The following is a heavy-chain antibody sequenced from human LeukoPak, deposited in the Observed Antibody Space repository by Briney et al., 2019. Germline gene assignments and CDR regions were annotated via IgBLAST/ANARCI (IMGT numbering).Heavy chain of an antibody. Sequence: GGSLRLSCAASGFTFSSYSMNWVRQAPGKGLEWVSSISSSSSYVYYADSVKGRFTISRDNAKNSLYLQMNSLRAEDTAVYYCASLVVTAIRDWFDPWGQGTLVTVSS. CDR3: ASLVVTAIRDWFDP. V-gene: IGHV3-21*01. CDR2: ISSSSSYV. CDR1: GFTFSSYS. D-gene: IGHD2-21*02. J-gene: IGHJ5*02.